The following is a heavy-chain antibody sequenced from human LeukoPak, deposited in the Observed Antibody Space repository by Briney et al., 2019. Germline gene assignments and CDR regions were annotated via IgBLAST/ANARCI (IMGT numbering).Heavy chain of an antibody. J-gene: IGHJ4*02. CDR3: ARDQTQAGPTTVDH. CDR1: GFSFSSYW. V-gene: IGHV3-74*01. CDR2: ISSGGSDT. D-gene: IGHD1-14*01. Sequence: GGSLRLSCVASGFSFSSYWMRWVRQDPGKGLVWVSRISSGGSDTKYVDSVKGRFTISRDNGKNTLYLEMNSLRVEDTAVYYCARDQTQAGPTTVDHWGQGTQVTVSS.